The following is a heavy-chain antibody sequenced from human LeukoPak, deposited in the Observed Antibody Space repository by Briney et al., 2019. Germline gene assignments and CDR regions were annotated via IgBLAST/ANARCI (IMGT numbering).Heavy chain of an antibody. Sequence: GGSLRLSCAAYGFTVSSNYMTCVRQAPGQGLEWVSVIYSGGSTYYADSVKGRFTISRDNSKNTLYLQMNSLTAEDTAVYYCARDQTGSGWLWGQGTLVTVSS. CDR1: GFTVSSNY. D-gene: IGHD6-19*01. CDR3: ARDQTGSGWL. CDR2: IYSGGST. J-gene: IGHJ4*02. V-gene: IGHV3-53*01.